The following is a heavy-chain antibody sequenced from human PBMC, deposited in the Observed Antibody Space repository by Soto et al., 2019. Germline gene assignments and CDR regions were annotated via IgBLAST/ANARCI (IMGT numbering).Heavy chain of an antibody. CDR2: INSDGSST. V-gene: IGHV3-74*01. CDR3: ARVELVGGDYVHWFDP. D-gene: IGHD4-17*01. CDR1: GFTFSSYW. J-gene: IGHJ5*02. Sequence: EVQLVESGGGLVQPGGSLRLSCAASGFTFSSYWMHWVRQAPGKGLVWVSRINSDGSSTSYADSVKGRFTISRDNAKNTRYLQMNSLRAEDTAVYYCARVELVGGDYVHWFDPWGQGTLVTVSS.